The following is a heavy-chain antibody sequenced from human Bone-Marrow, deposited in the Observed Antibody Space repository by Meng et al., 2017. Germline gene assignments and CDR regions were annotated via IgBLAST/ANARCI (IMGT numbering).Heavy chain of an antibody. V-gene: IGHV4-59*01. J-gene: IGHJ4*02. CDR2: IYYSGST. CDR3: AGGYDILTGYFFDY. Sequence: SETLSLTCTVSGGSISSYYWSWIRQPPGKGLEWIGYIYYSGSTNYNPSLKSRVTISVDTSKNQFSLKLSSVTAADTAVYYCAGGYDILTGYFFDYWGQGTLVTVSS. D-gene: IGHD3-9*01. CDR1: GGSISSYY.